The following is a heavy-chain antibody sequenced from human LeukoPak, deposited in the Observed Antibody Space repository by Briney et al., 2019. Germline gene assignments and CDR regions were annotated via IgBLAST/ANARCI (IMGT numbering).Heavy chain of an antibody. CDR1: GGSISSYY. D-gene: IGHD3-3*01. V-gene: IGHV4-4*07. CDR2: IYTSGST. J-gene: IGHJ5*02. CDR3: ARHSTIFGVPEENWFDP. Sequence: SETLSLTCTDSGGSISSYYWSWIRQPAGKGLEWIGRIYTSGSTNYNPSLKSRVTMSVDTSKNQFSLKLSSVTAADTAVYYCARHSTIFGVPEENWFDPWGQGTLVTVSS.